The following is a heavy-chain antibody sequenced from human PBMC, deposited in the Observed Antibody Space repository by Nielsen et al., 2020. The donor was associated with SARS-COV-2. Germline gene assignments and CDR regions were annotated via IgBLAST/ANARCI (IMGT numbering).Heavy chain of an antibody. D-gene: IGHD2-2*02. J-gene: IGHJ3*02. CDR1: GGSISSGDYY. CDR3: ARTKIVVVPAAISPGLISADAFDI. Sequence: SETLSLTCTVSGGSISSGDYYWSWIRQPPGKGLEWIGYIYYSGSTNYNPSLKSRVTISVDTSKNQFSLKLSSVTAADTAVYYCARTKIVVVPAAISPGLISADAFDIWGQGTMVTVSS. CDR2: IYYSGST. V-gene: IGHV4-61*08.